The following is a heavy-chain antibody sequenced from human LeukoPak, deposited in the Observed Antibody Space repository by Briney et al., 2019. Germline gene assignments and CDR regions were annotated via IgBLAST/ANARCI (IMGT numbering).Heavy chain of an antibody. CDR3: ASVTVTTGGGMGY. V-gene: IGHV3-30*04. J-gene: IGHJ4*02. Sequence: GGSLRLSCAASGFTFSSYAMHWVRQAPGKGLEWVAVISYDGSNKYYADSVKGRFTISRDNSKNTLYLQMNSRRAEDTAVYYCASVTVTTGGGMGYWGQGTLVTVSS. CDR2: ISYDGSNK. CDR1: GFTFSSYA. D-gene: IGHD4-17*01.